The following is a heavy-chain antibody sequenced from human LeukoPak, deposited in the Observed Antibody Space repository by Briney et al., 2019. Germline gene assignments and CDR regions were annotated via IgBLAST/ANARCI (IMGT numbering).Heavy chain of an antibody. Sequence: PSETLSLTCTVSGGSISSYYWQWIRQPPGNSLEWIGYVCYSGSTDYNPSLKSRVTISVDTSKNQFSLKLTSVTAADTAVYYCARGEPRIARPGAPPFDLWGRGTLVTVSS. D-gene: IGHD6-13*01. CDR2: VCYSGST. V-gene: IGHV4-59*01. CDR1: GGSISSYY. CDR3: ARGEPRIARPGAPPFDL. J-gene: IGHJ2*01.